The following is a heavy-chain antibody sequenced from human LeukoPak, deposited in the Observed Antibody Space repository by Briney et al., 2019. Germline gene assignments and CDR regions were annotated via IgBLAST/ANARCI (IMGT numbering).Heavy chain of an antibody. J-gene: IGHJ1*01. CDR3: AKGTYYYDSGSYLECFGED. CDR1: GLTFSSYA. V-gene: IGHV3-23*01. Sequence: GGSLRLSCAASGLTFSSYAMSWVRQAPGQGLEWVSTISNVGGRTYYANSVKGRFTISRDNSKSTLYLQMNTLRAEDTAVYYCAKGTYYYDSGSYLECFGEDWGQGTLVTVFS. CDR2: ISNVGGRT. D-gene: IGHD3-10*01.